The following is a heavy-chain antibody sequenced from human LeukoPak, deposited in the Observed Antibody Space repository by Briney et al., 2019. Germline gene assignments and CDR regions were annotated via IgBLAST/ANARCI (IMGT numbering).Heavy chain of an antibody. CDR2: INHSGST. CDR3: ARDLAAAGIVDYWFDP. CDR1: GGSFSGYY. V-gene: IGHV4-34*01. Sequence: SETLSLTCAVYGGSFSGYYWSWIRQPPGKGLEWIGEINHSGSTNYNPSLKSRVTISVDTSKNQFSLKLSSVTAADTAVYYCARDLAAAGIVDYWFDPWGQGTLVTVSS. J-gene: IGHJ5*02. D-gene: IGHD6-13*01.